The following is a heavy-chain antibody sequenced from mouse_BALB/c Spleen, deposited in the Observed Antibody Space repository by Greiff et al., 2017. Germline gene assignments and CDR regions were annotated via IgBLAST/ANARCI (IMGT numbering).Heavy chain of an antibody. J-gene: IGHJ3*01. CDR3: ARGGRYDDSFAY. Sequence: QVQLQQSGAELVKPGASVKLSCKTSGYTFTSYWIQWVKQRPGQGLGWIGEIFPGTGTTYYNEKFKGKATLTIDTSSSTAYMQLSSLTSEDSAVYFCARGGRYDDSFAYWGQGTLVTVSA. V-gene: IGHV1S132*01. D-gene: IGHD2-14*01. CDR2: IFPGTGTT. CDR1: GYTFTSYW.